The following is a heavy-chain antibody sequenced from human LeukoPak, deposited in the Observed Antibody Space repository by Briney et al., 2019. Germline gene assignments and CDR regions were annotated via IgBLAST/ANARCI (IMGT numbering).Heavy chain of an antibody. D-gene: IGHD1-26*01. CDR2: IKQDGSEK. V-gene: IGHV3-7*01. CDR1: GFTFSSYW. Sequence: GGSLRLSCAASGFTFSSYWMSWVRQAPGKGLEWVANIKQDGSEKYYVDSVKGRFTISRDNAKNSLYLQMNSLRAEDTAVYYCAREPYSGSYFGYYYMDVWGKGTTVTVSS. J-gene: IGHJ6*03. CDR3: AREPYSGSYFGYYYMDV.